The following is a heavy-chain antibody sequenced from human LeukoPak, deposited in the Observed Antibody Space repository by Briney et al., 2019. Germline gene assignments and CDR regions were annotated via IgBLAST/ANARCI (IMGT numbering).Heavy chain of an antibody. CDR2: ISSSSSTI. CDR3: ARDRGFCDYDY. CDR1: GFTFSSYG. Sequence: GGSLRLSCAASGFTFSSYGMHWVRQAPGKGLEWVSYISSSSSTIYYADSVKGRFTISRDNAKNSLYLQMNSLRAEDTAVYYCARDRGFCDYDYWGQGTLVTVSS. J-gene: IGHJ4*02. D-gene: IGHD3-10*01. V-gene: IGHV3-48*01.